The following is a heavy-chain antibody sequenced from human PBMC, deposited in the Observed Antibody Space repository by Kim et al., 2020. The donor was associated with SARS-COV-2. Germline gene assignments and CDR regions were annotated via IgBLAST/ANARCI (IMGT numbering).Heavy chain of an antibody. D-gene: IGHD2-2*01. Sequence: LETLSLTCAVYGGSFSGYYWSWIRQPPGKGLEWIGEINHSGSTNYNPSLKSRVTISVDTSKNQFSLKLSSVTAADTAVYYCARSVSGVPAAMGWGQGTLVTVSS. V-gene: IGHV4-34*01. CDR2: INHSGST. J-gene: IGHJ4*02. CDR1: GGSFSGYY. CDR3: ARSVSGVPAAMG.